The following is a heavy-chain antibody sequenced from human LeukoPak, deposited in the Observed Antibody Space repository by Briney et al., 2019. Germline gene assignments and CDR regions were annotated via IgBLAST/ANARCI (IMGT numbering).Heavy chain of an antibody. J-gene: IGHJ4*02. D-gene: IGHD2-15*01. Sequence: GGSLSLSCAASGFTFSSYGMHWVRQAPGKGLEWVAVISYDGSNKYYADSVKGRFTISRDNSMNTLYLQMNSLRAEDTAVYYCAKDHRVVVAATLDYWGQGTLVTVSS. CDR3: AKDHRVVVAATLDY. V-gene: IGHV3-30*18. CDR2: ISYDGSNK. CDR1: GFTFSSYG.